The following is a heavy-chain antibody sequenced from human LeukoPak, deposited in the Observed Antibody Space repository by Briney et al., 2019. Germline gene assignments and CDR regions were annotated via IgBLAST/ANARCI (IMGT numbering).Heavy chain of an antibody. CDR2: ISASGSNK. J-gene: IGHJ2*01. Sequence: GGSLTLSWPASGFIFSSYSMDWVRQPAWKGLEWVAYISASGSNKYYPGSVKDRLTLPRDRREHSLSLQANSQRAECPAVYLRARGVGGYNFRDWYLHLWGGSTRVSVSS. CDR3: ARGVGGYNFRDWYLHL. D-gene: IGHD5-24*01. V-gene: IGHV3-48*01. CDR1: GFIFSSYS.